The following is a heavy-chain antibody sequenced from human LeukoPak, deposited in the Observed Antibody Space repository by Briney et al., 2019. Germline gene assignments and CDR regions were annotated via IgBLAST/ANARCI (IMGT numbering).Heavy chain of an antibody. CDR2: MDPNSGNT. Sequence: GASVKVSIKASGYTFTTYDINWVRQATGQGLEWMGWMDPNSGNTGYAQKFQGRVTMTRNTSIRTAYMELSSLRSEDTAVYYCATDLGQILMGIVAPFDIWGQGTMVTVSS. CDR1: GYTFTTYD. J-gene: IGHJ3*02. CDR3: ATDLGQILMGIVAPFDI. D-gene: IGHD2-21*01. V-gene: IGHV1-8*01.